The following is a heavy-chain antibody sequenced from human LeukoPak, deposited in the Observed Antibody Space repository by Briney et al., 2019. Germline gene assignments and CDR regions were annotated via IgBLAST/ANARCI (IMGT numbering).Heavy chain of an antibody. Sequence: GGSLRLSCAASGFTFSSYAMSWVRQAPGKGLEWVSSVSGSGGNTYYADSVKGRFTISRDNSKNTLYMQMNSLRAEDTAVYYCAKLVTHFDYWGQGTLVTVSS. CDR3: AKLVTHFDY. J-gene: IGHJ4*02. V-gene: IGHV3-23*01. D-gene: IGHD4-23*01. CDR1: GFTFSSYA. CDR2: VSGSGGNT.